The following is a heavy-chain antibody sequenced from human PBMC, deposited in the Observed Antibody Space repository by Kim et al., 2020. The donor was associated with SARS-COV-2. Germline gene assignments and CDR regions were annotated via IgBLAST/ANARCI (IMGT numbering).Heavy chain of an antibody. CDR3: ARDQNSSGWLRGYYFDY. J-gene: IGHJ4*02. CDR1: GFTFSDYY. CDR2: ISSSGSTI. V-gene: IGHV3-11*01. Sequence: GGSLRLSCAASGFTFSDYYMSWIRQAPGKGLEWVSYISSSGSTIYYADSLKGRFTISRDNAKNSLYLQVNSLRAEDTAVYYCARDQNSSGWLRGYYFDYWGQGTLVTVSS. D-gene: IGHD6-19*01.